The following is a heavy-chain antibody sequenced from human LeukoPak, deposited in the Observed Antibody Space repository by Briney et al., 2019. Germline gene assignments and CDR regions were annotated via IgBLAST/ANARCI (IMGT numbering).Heavy chain of an antibody. CDR2: MYSSGST. J-gene: IGHJ4*02. CDR3: ARVSASGTGPDS. Sequence: SETLSLTCTVSSDPVSSGNNLCCWIRQTPGRGLEWIGFMYSSGSTTYNPSLKSRVTISVDTPKNQFSLTLSSVTAADTALYYCARVSASGTGPDSWGQGTLVTVSS. V-gene: IGHV4-61*01. D-gene: IGHD6-25*01. CDR1: SDPVSSGNNL.